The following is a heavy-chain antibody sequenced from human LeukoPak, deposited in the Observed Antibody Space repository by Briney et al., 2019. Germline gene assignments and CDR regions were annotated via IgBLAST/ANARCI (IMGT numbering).Heavy chain of an antibody. J-gene: IGHJ4*02. Sequence: PSETLSLTCTVSGGSIRSYYWSWIRQPPGKGLEWIGYIYYSGSTNYSPSLKSRVTILVDTSKNQFSLKVSSVTAADTAVYYCARHLDLTVWSFDHWGQGTLVTVSS. CDR1: GGSIRSYY. V-gene: IGHV4-59*08. CDR2: IYYSGST. D-gene: IGHD3/OR15-3a*01. CDR3: ARHLDLTVWSFDH.